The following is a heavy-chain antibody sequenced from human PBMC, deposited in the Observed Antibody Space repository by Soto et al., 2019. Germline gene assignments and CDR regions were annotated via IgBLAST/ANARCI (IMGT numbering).Heavy chain of an antibody. CDR1: GFTFDDYG. J-gene: IGHJ4*02. CDR3: VKGEYYYDSSGYYPFEY. Sequence: GSLRLSCAASGFTFDDYGMSWVRQAPGKGLEWVSGINWNGGSTGYADSVKGRFTISRDNSKNTQYLQMSSLRADDTAVYYCVKGEYYYDSSGYYPFEYWGQGTLVTVSS. D-gene: IGHD3-22*01. V-gene: IGHV3-20*04. CDR2: INWNGGST.